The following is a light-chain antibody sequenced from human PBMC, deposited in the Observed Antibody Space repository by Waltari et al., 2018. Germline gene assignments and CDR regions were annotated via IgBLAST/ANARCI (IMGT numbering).Light chain of an antibody. CDR1: SSDVGRYNY. Sequence: QSALTQPASVSGSPGQSITISCTGTSSDVGRYNYVSWYQQHPGKAPKLMIYDVSYRPSGVSDRFSGYKSGNTASLTIAGLQAEDEADYYCSSHSNSGSYVVFGGGTKLTVL. J-gene: IGLJ2*01. CDR2: DVS. CDR3: SSHSNSGSYVV. V-gene: IGLV2-14*03.